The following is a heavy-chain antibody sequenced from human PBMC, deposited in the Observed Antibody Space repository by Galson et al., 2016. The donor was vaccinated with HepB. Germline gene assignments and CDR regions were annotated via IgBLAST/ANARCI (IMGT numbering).Heavy chain of an antibody. CDR2: IAGSGAPT. D-gene: IGHD4-17*01. J-gene: IGHJ4*02. CDR3: AKGLYGDYSYFDD. Sequence: SLRLSCAASGFTFNIYAMSWVRQAPGKGLEWVAAIAGSGAPTNYADSVKGRFTISRDNSKNTLYLKLNSLRAEDTAVYYCAKGLYGDYSYFDDWGQGTLVTVSS. CDR1: GFTFNIYA. V-gene: IGHV3-23*01.